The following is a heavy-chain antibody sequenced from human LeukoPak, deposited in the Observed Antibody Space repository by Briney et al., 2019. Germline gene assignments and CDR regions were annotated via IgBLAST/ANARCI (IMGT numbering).Heavy chain of an antibody. Sequence: SETLSLTCSVSNGSISSSRYFWGWIRQPPGKGLEWIGSIDYSGSTYYNPSLKSRVTISVDTSKNQFSLKLSSVTAADTAVYYCVTGYSSSWYFAFDIWGQGTMVTVSS. D-gene: IGHD6-13*01. CDR1: NGSISSSRYF. J-gene: IGHJ3*02. V-gene: IGHV4-39*07. CDR2: IDYSGST. CDR3: VTGYSSSWYFAFDI.